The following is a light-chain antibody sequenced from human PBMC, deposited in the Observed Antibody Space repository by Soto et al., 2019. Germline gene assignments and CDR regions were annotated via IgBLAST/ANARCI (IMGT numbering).Light chain of an antibody. Sequence: QSVLTQPPSVSGAPGQRVTISCTGSSSNIGAGYDVHWYQQLPGTAPKLLIYGNSNRPSGVPDRFSGSKSGTSASLAITGLRAEDGADYYCQSYDSSLSGYVFGTGTKLPFL. V-gene: IGLV1-40*01. CDR3: QSYDSSLSGYV. J-gene: IGLJ1*01. CDR2: GNS. CDR1: SSNIGAGYD.